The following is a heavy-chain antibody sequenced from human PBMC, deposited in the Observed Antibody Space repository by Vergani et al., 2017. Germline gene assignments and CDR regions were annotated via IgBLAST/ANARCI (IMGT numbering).Heavy chain of an antibody. J-gene: IGHJ3*01. D-gene: IGHD3-9*01. V-gene: IGHV2-5*01. CDR1: GFSLTNGGEG. Sequence: QITLRESGPTLVKPTQTLTLTCTFSGFSLTNGGEGVGWIRQPPGRALEWLAFVYWNDDERYSPSLKSRVTITKDTSKNEVILTMATMDPVDTATYYCVHRLGYFDWDGAFDVWGPGTMVTVS. CDR2: VYWNDDE. CDR3: VHRLGYFDWDGAFDV.